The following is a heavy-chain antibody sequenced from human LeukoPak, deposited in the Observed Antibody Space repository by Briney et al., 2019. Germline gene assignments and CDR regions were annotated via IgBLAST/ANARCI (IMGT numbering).Heavy chain of an antibody. CDR2: IYYSGST. CDR1: RGSVSSGDYY. CDR3: ARYVVAPWIDY. Sequence: SQTLSLTCTVSRGSVSSGDYYWSWIRQPPGKGLEWIGYIYYSGSTYYNPSLKSRVTISVDTSKNQFSLKLSSVTAADTAVYYCARYVVAPWIDYWGQGTLVTVSS. V-gene: IGHV4-30-4*01. D-gene: IGHD2-2*01. J-gene: IGHJ4*02.